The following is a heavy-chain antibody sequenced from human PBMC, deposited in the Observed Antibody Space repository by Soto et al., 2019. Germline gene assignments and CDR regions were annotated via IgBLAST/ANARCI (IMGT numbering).Heavy chain of an antibody. CDR2: ISSDGGTI. V-gene: IGHV3-11*01. J-gene: IGHJ5*02. Sequence: PRGSLRLSCAASGFTCRDYYMSWIRQAPGKGLEWVSHISSDGGTIYYADSVKGRFTISRDNAKNSLYLQTNSLRADDTAVYYCARDSRFSYGVGGWFDPWGQET. CDR1: GFTCRDYY. D-gene: IGHD5-18*01. CDR3: ARDSRFSYGVGGWFDP.